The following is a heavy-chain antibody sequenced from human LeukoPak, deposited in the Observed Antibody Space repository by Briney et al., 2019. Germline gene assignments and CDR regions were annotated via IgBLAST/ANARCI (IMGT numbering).Heavy chain of an antibody. J-gene: IGHJ6*02. CDR3: ARDRGDGYNYYPYYYGMDV. D-gene: IGHD5-24*01. Sequence: SETLSLTCTVSGGSVSSGSYYWSWIRQPPGKGLEWIGDIYYSGSTNYNPSLKSRVTISVDTSKNQFSLKLSSVTAADTAVYYCARDRGDGYNYYPYYYGMDVWGQGTTVTVSS. CDR2: IYYSGST. CDR1: GGSVSSGSYY. V-gene: IGHV4-61*01.